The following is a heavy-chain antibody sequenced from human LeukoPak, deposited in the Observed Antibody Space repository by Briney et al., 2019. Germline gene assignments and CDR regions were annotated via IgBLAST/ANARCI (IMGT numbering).Heavy chain of an antibody. D-gene: IGHD3-9*01. CDR2: ISSSSSYI. CDR1: GFAFNSYV. CDR3: ARRYFGRGKYYYYYMDV. V-gene: IGHV3-21*01. J-gene: IGHJ6*03. Sequence: GGSLRLSCAASGFAFNSYVISWVRQAPGKGLEWVSSISSSSSYIYYADSVKGRFTISRDNAKNSLYLQMNSLRAEDTAVYYCARRYFGRGKYYYYYMDVWGKGTTVTISS.